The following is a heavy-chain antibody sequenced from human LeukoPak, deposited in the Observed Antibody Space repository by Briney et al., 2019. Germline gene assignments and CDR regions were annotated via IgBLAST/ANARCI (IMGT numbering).Heavy chain of an antibody. D-gene: IGHD3-9*01. CDR2: IYHSGST. Sequence: PSETLSLTCAVSGGSISSGGYSWSWIRQPPGKGLEWIGYIYHSGSTYYNPSLESRVTISVDRSKNQFSLKLSSVTAADTAVYYCARGFLTGLDYWGQGTLVTVSS. CDR3: ARGFLTGLDY. J-gene: IGHJ4*02. CDR1: GGSISSGGYS. V-gene: IGHV4-30-2*01.